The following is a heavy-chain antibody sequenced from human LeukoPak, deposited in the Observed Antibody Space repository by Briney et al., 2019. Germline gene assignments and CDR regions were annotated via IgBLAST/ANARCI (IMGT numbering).Heavy chain of an antibody. J-gene: IGHJ4*02. V-gene: IGHV4-34*01. CDR3: ARQWLVSPLFDY. CDR2: INHSGST. Sequence: SETLSLTCAVYGGSFSGYYWSWIRQPPGKGLEWIGEINHSGSTNYNPSLRSRVTVSVYTSKNQLSLKLSSVTAADRAVYYCARQWLVSPLFDYWGQGTLVTVSS. D-gene: IGHD6-19*01. CDR1: GGSFSGYY.